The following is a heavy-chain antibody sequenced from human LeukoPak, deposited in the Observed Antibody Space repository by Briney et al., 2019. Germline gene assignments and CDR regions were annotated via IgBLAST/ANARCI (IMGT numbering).Heavy chain of an antibody. CDR1: GLTFSSYA. CDR3: AKGVGCSGGTCYSGHGMDV. J-gene: IGHJ6*02. Sequence: PGGSLRLSCAASGLTFSSYAMSWVRQAPGKGLEWVSALSGSGANTYYADSVKGRFTISRDNSKNTLYLQVNSLRAEDTAVYYCAKGVGCSGGTCYSGHGMDVWGQGTTVTVSS. V-gene: IGHV3-23*01. CDR2: LSGSGANT. D-gene: IGHD2-15*01.